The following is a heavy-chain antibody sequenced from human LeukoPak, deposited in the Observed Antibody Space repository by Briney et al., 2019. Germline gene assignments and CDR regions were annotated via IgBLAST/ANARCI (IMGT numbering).Heavy chain of an antibody. CDR1: GFTFSNAW. Sequence: GGSLRLSCAASGFTFSNAWMSWVRQAPGKGLEWVGRIKSKTGGGTTDYAAPVKGRFTISRDDSKNTLYLQMNSLKTEDTAVYYCTTTGDYGGNSDFDYWGQGTLVTVSS. D-gene: IGHD4-23*01. J-gene: IGHJ4*02. CDR3: TTTGDYGGNSDFDY. V-gene: IGHV3-15*01. CDR2: IKSKTGGGTT.